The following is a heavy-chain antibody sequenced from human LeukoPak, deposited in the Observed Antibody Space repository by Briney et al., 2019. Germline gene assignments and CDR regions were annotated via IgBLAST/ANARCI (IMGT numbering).Heavy chain of an antibody. Sequence: GGSLRVSCAASGFTFSRYAMHWVRQAPGKGLECVAVISYDGSNKYYADSVKGRFTISRHNSKNTLYLQMNSLRAEDTAVYYCARNDILTGGFDYWGQGTLVTVSS. CDR3: ARNDILTGGFDY. J-gene: IGHJ4*02. V-gene: IGHV3-30-3*01. D-gene: IGHD3-9*01. CDR1: GFTFSRYA. CDR2: ISYDGSNK.